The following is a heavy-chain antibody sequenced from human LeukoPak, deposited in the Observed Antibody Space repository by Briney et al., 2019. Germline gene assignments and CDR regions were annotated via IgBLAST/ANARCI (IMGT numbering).Heavy chain of an antibody. J-gene: IGHJ3*02. V-gene: IGHV4-59*01. CDR2: IPTSGDI. Sequence: PSETLSLTCTVSGDSIRNSYWSWIRQPPGKGLEWIGYIPTSGDINYNPSLKSRVTISLQTSKNQVSLKVNSVTAADTAVYFCARTTLGVVINDAFDIWGRGTMVTVSS. CDR1: GDSIRNSY. D-gene: IGHD3-3*01. CDR3: ARTTLGVVINDAFDI.